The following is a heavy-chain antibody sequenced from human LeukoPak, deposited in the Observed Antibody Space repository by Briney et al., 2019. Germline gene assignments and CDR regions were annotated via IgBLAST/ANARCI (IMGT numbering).Heavy chain of an antibody. V-gene: IGHV4-4*08. J-gene: IGHJ4*02. Sequence: SETLSLTCTVSGGSSSRNDWGWIRQPPGKGLDWIGIMSASGTTSYSPSLESRVTISLDTSKNQFSLKLNSVTAADTAVYCCASGPWELDYWGQGILVTVSS. CDR1: GGSSSRND. D-gene: IGHD1-26*01. CDR3: ASGPWELDY. CDR2: MSASGTT.